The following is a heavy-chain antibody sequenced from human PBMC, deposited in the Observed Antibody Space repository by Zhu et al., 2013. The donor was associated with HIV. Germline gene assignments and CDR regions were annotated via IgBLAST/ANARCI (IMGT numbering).Heavy chain of an antibody. J-gene: IGHJ3*01. V-gene: IGHV1-18*01. CDR3: TRDQNSDNYYPDVFDL. CDR1: GYTFTIYG. CDR2: ISTYSGRT. D-gene: IGHD5-12*01. Sequence: QVQLVQSGAEVKKPGASVKVSCEASGYTFTIYGISWVRQAPGQGLEWMGWISTYSGRTKYLQKFQGRVTMTTDTSTSTAYMELRSLRSDDTAVYYCTRDQNSDNYYPDVFDLWGQGTAVTVSS.